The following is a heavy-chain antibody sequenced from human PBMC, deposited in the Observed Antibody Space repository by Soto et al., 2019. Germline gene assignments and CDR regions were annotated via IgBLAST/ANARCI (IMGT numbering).Heavy chain of an antibody. D-gene: IGHD3-3*01. V-gene: IGHV3-23*01. CDR1: GFTFSSYA. CDR2: ISGSGGST. Sequence: GGSLRLSCAASGFTFSSYAMSWVRQAPGKGLEWVSAISGSGGSTYYADSVKGRFTISRDNSNNTLYLQMNSLRAEDRAFYYCAKKEYPIFGPDYYFDFWGQGTLVTVSS. CDR3: AKKEYPIFGPDYYFDF. J-gene: IGHJ4*02.